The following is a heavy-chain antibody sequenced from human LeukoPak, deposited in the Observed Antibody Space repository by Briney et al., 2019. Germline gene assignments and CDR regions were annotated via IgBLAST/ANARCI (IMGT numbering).Heavy chain of an antibody. D-gene: IGHD1-1*01. CDR3: TRYLGAPGD. CDR1: GFTFGDYA. V-gene: IGHV3-49*04. Sequence: GGSLRLSCTASGFTFGDYAMSWVRQAPGKGLEWVGFIRGKAYGGTTEYAASVKGRFTISKDDSKSIAYLQMNSLKTGDTAVYYCTRYLGAPGDWGQGTLVTVSS. J-gene: IGHJ4*02. CDR2: IRGKAYGGTT.